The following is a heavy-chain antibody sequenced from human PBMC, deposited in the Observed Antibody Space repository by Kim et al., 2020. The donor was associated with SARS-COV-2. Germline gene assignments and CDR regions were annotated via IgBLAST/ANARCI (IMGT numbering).Heavy chain of an antibody. V-gene: IGHV3-15*01. Sequence: GGSLRLSCAASGFTFTNAWMNWVRQAPGKGLEWVGRIKTKTDGGAIDYAAPVRGRFTISRDDSKNTLYLQMNSLNTEDTAVYYCVANDRGNSGFNYFDYWGQGTLVTVSS. CDR2: IKTKTDGGAI. CDR1: GFTFTNAW. J-gene: IGHJ4*02. D-gene: IGHD3-10*01. CDR3: VANDRGNSGFNYFDY.